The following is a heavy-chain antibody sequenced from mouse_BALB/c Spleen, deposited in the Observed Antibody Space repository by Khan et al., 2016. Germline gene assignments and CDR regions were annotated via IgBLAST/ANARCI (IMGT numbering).Heavy chain of an antibody. CDR2: ISNGGGST. CDR1: GFTFSSYT. Sequence: EVELVESGGGLVQPGGSLKLSCAASGFTFSSYTMSWVRQTPEQRLEWVAYISNGGGSTYYPDTVKGRFTISRDNAKNTLYLQMSSLKSEDTAMYYCARGRGYFDVWGAGTTVTVSS. CDR3: ARGRGYFDV. V-gene: IGHV5-12-2*01. J-gene: IGHJ1*01.